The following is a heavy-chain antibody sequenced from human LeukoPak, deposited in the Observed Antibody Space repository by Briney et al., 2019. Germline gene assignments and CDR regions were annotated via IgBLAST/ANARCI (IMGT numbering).Heavy chain of an antibody. Sequence: GGSLRLSCAASGVTASSNYMSWVRQCPGKGLEWVSVIYSGGSTYYADSVKGRFVISRDNSKNTLYLQMNSLRAEDTAVYYCARERGVGGSGTLDYWGQGTLVAVSS. V-gene: IGHV3-53*01. CDR2: IYSGGST. D-gene: IGHD3-10*01. CDR3: ARERGVGGSGTLDY. J-gene: IGHJ4*02. CDR1: GVTASSNY.